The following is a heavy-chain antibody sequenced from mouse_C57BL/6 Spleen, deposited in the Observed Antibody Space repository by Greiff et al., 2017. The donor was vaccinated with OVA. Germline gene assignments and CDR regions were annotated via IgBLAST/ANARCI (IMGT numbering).Heavy chain of an antibody. D-gene: IGHD1-1*01. V-gene: IGHV1-47*01. CDR3: ARGGYGSSYDYAMDY. J-gene: IGHJ4*01. Sequence: VMLVESGAELVKPGASVKMSCKASGYTFTTYPIEWMKQNHGKSLEWIGNFHPYNDDTKYNEKFKGKATLTVEKSSSTVYLERSRLTSDDSAVYYCARGGYGSSYDYAMDYWGQGTSVTVSS. CDR1: GYTFTTYP. CDR2: FHPYNDDT.